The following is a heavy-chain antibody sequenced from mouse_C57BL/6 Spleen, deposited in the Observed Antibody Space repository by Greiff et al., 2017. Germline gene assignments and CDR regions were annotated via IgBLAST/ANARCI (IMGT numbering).Heavy chain of an antibody. Sequence: EVQLQQSGPELVKPGASVKISCKASGYTFTDYYMNWVKQSHGKSLEWIGDINPNNGGTSYNQKFKGKATLTVDKSSSTAYMELRSLTSEDSAVYYCARVYYSKGAWFAYWGQGTLVTVSA. D-gene: IGHD2-5*01. V-gene: IGHV1-26*01. CDR3: ARVYYSKGAWFAY. CDR2: INPNNGGT. J-gene: IGHJ3*01. CDR1: GYTFTDYY.